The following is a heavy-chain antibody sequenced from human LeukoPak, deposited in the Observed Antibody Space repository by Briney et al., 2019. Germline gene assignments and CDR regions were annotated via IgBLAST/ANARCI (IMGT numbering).Heavy chain of an antibody. D-gene: IGHD3-22*01. CDR1: GFTFRSYW. Sequence: GGSLRLSCAASGFTFRSYWMQWVRQVPGKGLVWVSRIDAEGTTTTYADSVKGRFTISRDNAKNTLYLQMNSLRAEDTAVYYCARRYHYDSSGYQFDYWGQGTLATVSS. V-gene: IGHV3-74*01. CDR2: IDAEGTTT. J-gene: IGHJ4*02. CDR3: ARRYHYDSSGYQFDY.